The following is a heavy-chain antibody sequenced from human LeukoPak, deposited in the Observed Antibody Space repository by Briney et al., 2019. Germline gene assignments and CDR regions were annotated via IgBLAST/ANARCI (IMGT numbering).Heavy chain of an antibody. CDR2: IYSGGST. V-gene: IGHV3-53*01. CDR1: GFTVSSNY. J-gene: IGHJ4*02. CDR3: AKSLITMIVVAYYFDY. D-gene: IGHD3-22*01. Sequence: GGSLRLSCAASGFTVSSNYMSWVRQAPGKGLEWVSVIYSGGSTYYADSVKGRFTISRDNSKNTLYLQMNSLRAEDTAVYYCAKSLITMIVVAYYFDYWGQGTLVTVSS.